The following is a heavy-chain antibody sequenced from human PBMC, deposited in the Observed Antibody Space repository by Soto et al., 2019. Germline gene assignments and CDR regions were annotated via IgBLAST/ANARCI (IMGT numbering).Heavy chain of an antibody. CDR2: IYYSGST. V-gene: IGHV4-31*03. D-gene: IGHD3-10*01. Sequence: PSETLSVTCTVSGASISSGGYYWSWIRQHPGKGLEWIGYIYYSGSTSYNPSLKSRVTISVDTSKNQFSLKLSSVTAADTAVYYCARGYNTMVRGVRPNHYYFDYWGQGTLVTVSS. J-gene: IGHJ4*02. CDR1: GASISSGGYY. CDR3: ARGYNTMVRGVRPNHYYFDY.